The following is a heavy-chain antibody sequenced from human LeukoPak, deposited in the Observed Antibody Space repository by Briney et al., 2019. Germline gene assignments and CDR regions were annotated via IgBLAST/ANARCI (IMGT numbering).Heavy chain of an antibody. J-gene: IGHJ4*02. CDR2: ISAGSDYI. CDR1: GFMFNGYS. CDR3: ARWGLGPSFDY. D-gene: IGHD1-26*01. V-gene: IGHV3-21*05. Sequence: GGSLRLSCAASGFMFNGYSLTWVRQAPGKGLEWISYISAGSDYIYYTDSVKGRFIISGDNAKNSLYLQLNSLRVEDTAVYYCARWGLGPSFDYWGRGTLVTVSS.